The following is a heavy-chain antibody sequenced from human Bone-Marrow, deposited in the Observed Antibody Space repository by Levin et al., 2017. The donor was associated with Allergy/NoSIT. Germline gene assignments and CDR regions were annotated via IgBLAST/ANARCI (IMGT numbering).Heavy chain of an antibody. V-gene: IGHV3-48*02. CDR1: GFSFSSYD. CDR2: ISSSSSPI. CDR3: AREQGRYFDY. Sequence: QTGGSLRLSCAASGFSFSSYDMTWVRQAPGKGLEWLSYISSSSSPIYYADSLKGRFTISRDNAKNSLYLQMNSLRDEDTAVYYCAREQGRYFDYWGQGTLVTVSS. J-gene: IGHJ4*02.